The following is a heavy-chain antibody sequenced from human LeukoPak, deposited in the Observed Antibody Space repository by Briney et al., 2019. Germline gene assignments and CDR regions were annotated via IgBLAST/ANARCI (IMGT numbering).Heavy chain of an antibody. CDR2: IYSGGST. Sequence: GGSLRLSCAASGFTVSSNYMSWVRQAPGKGLEWVSVIYSGGSTYYADSVKGRFTISRDNSKNTLYLQMNSLRAEDTALYYCAKDIVRAAARDAFDIWGQGTMVTVSS. D-gene: IGHD3-10*01. J-gene: IGHJ3*02. V-gene: IGHV3-53*05. CDR1: GFTVSSNY. CDR3: AKDIVRAAARDAFDI.